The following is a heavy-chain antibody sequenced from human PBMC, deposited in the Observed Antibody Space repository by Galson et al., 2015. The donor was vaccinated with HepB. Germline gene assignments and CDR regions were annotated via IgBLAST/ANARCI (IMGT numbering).Heavy chain of an antibody. CDR1: GYTFTGYY. V-gene: IGHV1-2*06. J-gene: IGHJ4*02. CDR3: AREALYCSSTSCPQYYFDY. Sequence: SVKVSCKASGYTFTGYYMHWVRQAPGQGLEWMGRINPNSGGTNYAQKFQGRVTMTRDTSISTAYMELSRLRSDDTAVYYCAREALYCSSTSCPQYYFDYWGQGTLVTVSS. CDR2: INPNSGGT. D-gene: IGHD2-2*01.